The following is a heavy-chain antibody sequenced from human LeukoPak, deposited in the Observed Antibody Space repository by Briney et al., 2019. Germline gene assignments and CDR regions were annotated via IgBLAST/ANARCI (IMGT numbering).Heavy chain of an antibody. Sequence: SETLSLTCRVSGGSISSDDYSWSWIRQPPGKGLEGIGYIYYSRSAYYHPSLKSRLTISVDTSRNQFSLKLSSVTAADTDVYYCARVGLEAGRPYVDFWGRGTLVSVSS. CDR3: ARVGLEAGRPYVDF. V-gene: IGHV4-30-4*01. D-gene: IGHD1-26*01. CDR2: IYYSRSA. J-gene: IGHJ4*02. CDR1: GGSISSDDYS.